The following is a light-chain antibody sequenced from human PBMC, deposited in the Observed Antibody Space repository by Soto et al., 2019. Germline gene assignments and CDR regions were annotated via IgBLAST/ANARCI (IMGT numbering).Light chain of an antibody. CDR1: QGLSSW. V-gene: IGKV1-12*01. CDR2: AAS. J-gene: IGKJ4*01. Sequence: DIQLTQSPSSVPASVGAIVTITCGASQGLSSWLAWYQYKPGKAPNLLIFAASSLQTGVPSRFSGSGSGTDFTLTISSLQPEDVATYYCQQGKSFPFTFGGGTKVEI. CDR3: QQGKSFPFT.